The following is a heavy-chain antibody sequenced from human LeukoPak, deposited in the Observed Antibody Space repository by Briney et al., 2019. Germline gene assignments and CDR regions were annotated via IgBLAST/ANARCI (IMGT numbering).Heavy chain of an antibody. V-gene: IGHV3-23*01. Sequence: GGSQRLFCAASGFTFRSYAVSWVRQARGKGREWLSAIWGSGGSTYYADCVKGRFTISRDNSKTTLYLQMNSLRAEETAVYYCTKTVGEPQYYDFWSGYYGISDYWGQGTLVTVSS. CDR1: GFTFRSYA. CDR3: TKTVGEPQYYDFWSGYYGISDY. J-gene: IGHJ4*02. D-gene: IGHD3-3*01. CDR2: IWGSGGST.